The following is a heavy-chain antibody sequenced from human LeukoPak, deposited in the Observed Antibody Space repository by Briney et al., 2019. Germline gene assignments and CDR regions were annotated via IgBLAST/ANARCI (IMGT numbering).Heavy chain of an antibody. CDR2: INPILGIA. D-gene: IGHD3-10*01. CDR1: GGTFISYA. V-gene: IGHV1-69*04. CDR3: ARNMVRGDNWFDP. J-gene: IGHJ5*02. Sequence: ASVKVSCTASGGTFISYAISWVRQAPGQGLEWMGRINPILGIANYAQKFQGRVTITADKSTSTAYMELSSLRSEDTAVYYCARNMVRGDNWFDPWGQGTLVTVAS.